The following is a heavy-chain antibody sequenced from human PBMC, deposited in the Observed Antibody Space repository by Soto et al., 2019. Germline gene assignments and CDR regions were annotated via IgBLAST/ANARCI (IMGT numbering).Heavy chain of an antibody. CDR1: GGSISSYY. CDR3: ARLGYSYDSSGYLDY. J-gene: IGHJ4*02. D-gene: IGHD3-22*01. V-gene: IGHV4-59*08. CDR2: IYYSGST. Sequence: SETLSLTCTVSGGSISSYYWSWIRQPPGKGLEWIGYIYYSGSTNYNPSLKSRVTISVDTSKNQFSLKLSSVTAADTAVYYCARLGYSYDSSGYLDYWGQGTLVTVSS.